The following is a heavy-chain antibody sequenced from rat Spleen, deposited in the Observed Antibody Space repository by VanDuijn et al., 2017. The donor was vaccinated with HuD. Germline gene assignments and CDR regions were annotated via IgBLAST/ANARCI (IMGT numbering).Heavy chain of an antibody. CDR1: GISFSNYN. J-gene: IGHJ1*01. CDR3: ARGFSGSHWYFDF. Sequence: EVQLVESGGGLVQPGRSLKLSCTASGISFSNYNMSWVRQAPTKGLEWVASISYEGSSTYYRDSVKGRFTISRDNANITLFLQMDSLRSEDTATYYCARGFSGSHWYFDFWGPGTMVTVSS. V-gene: IGHV5-7*01. CDR2: ISYEGSST. D-gene: IGHD1-1*01.